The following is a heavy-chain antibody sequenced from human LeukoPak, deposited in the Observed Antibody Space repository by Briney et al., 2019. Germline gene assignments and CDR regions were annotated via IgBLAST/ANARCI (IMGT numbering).Heavy chain of an antibody. CDR3: ARRNDFGI. V-gene: IGHV4-4*08. CDR2: VYSSGNT. J-gene: IGHJ3*02. CDR1: GGSISGDH. Sequence: SETLSLTCTVSGGSISGDHWNCIRQPPGKGVEWIGYVYSSGNTNYNPSLKSRVTISVETSKNQFSLKLSSVTAADTAVYYCARRNDFGIWGQGTMVTVSS.